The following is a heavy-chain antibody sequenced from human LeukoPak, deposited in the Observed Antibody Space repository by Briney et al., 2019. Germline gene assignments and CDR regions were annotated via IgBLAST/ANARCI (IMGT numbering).Heavy chain of an antibody. Sequence: PGGSLRLSCAAAGFTFSSYAMNWVRQAPGKGLEWVSGISDSGGSTDSVKGRLTISRDNSKNTLYLQMNSLRAEDSAVCYCAKGTTAAPYYYYYSMDVWGQGTTVTVSS. CDR2: ISDSGGS. CDR1: GFTFSSYA. V-gene: IGHV3-23*01. CDR3: AKGTTAAPYYYYYSMDV. J-gene: IGHJ6*02. D-gene: IGHD1-1*01.